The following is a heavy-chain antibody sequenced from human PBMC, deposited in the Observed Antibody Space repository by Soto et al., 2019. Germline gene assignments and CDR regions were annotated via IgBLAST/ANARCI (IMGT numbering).Heavy chain of an antibody. V-gene: IGHV1-69*12. CDR3: ASSADISGWYYFDY. J-gene: IGHJ4*02. CDR1: GGTFRSYA. Sequence: QVQLVQSGAEVKKPGSSVKVSCKASGGTFRSYAISWVRQAPGQGLAWMGGIIPIFGTANYAQHFQGRVTITAVESTSTVYMELSSLRSGGTAVYYCASSADISGWYYFDYWGQGTLVTVSS. CDR2: IIPIFGTA. D-gene: IGHD6-19*01.